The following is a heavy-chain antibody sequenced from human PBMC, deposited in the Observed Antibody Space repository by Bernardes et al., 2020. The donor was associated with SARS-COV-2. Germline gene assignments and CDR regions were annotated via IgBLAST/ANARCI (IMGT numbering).Heavy chain of an antibody. V-gene: IGHV3-23*01. D-gene: IGHD3-3*01. CDR3: ANWDYDGFLEWFLLY. CDR1: GFSFSSYA. Sequence: GSLRLSCINSGFSFSSYAMSWVRQAPGKGLEWVASISGSGESTEYADSVKGRFTISRDNSRNSLYLQMNSLRVEDTALYYCANWDYDGFLEWFLLYWGHGTLVTVSS. CDR2: ISGSGEST. J-gene: IGHJ4*01.